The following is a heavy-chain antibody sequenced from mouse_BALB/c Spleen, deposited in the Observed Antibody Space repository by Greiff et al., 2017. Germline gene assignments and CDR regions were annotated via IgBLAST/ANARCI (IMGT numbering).Heavy chain of an antibody. J-gene: IGHJ4*01. D-gene: IGHD2-2*01. CDR1: GYAFTNYL. CDR3: ARSLPYGFYAMDD. V-gene: IGHV1-54*01. Sequence: QVQLKESGAELVRPGTSVKVSCKASGYAFTNYLIEWVKQRPGQGLEWIGVINPGSGGTNYNEKFKGKATLTADKSSSTAYMQLSSLTSDDSAVYFCARSLPYGFYAMDDWGQGTSVTVSS. CDR2: INPGSGGT.